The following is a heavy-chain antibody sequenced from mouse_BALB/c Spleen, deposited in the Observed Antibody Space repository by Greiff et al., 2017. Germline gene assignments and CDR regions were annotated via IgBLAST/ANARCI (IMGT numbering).Heavy chain of an antibody. J-gene: IGHJ4*01. Sequence: EVKLQESGPGLVKPSQSLSLTCSVTGYSITSGYYWNWIRQFPGNKLEWMGYISYDGSNNYNPSLKNRISITRDTSKNQFFLKLNSVTTEDTATYYCARDRSSYAMDYWGQGTSVTVSS. CDR1: GYSITSGYY. V-gene: IGHV3-6*02. CDR2: ISYDGSN. CDR3: ARDRSSYAMDY.